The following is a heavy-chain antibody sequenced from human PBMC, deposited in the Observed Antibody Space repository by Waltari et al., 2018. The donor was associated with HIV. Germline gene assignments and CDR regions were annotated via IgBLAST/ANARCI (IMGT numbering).Heavy chain of an antibody. D-gene: IGHD6-19*01. CDR1: GFTVSRNY. CDR3: ARDLSSGCLFS. V-gene: IGHV3-53*02. J-gene: IGHJ4*02. Sequence: EVQLVETGGGLIQPGGSLRLSCAASGFTVSRNYMSGVRQAPGKGLEWVSTFDAGGSTYYADSVKGRFTISRDNAKNTLYLQMNSLRAEDTAVYYCARDLSSGCLFSWGQGTLVTVSS. CDR2: FDAGGST.